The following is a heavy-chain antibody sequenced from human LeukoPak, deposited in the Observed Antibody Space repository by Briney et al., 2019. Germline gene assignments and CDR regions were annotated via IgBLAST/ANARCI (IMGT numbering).Heavy chain of an antibody. CDR2: IYPGDSDT. Sequence: GESLKISCKGAGDSFTSYWIGWVRQMPGKGLEGMGIIYPGDSDTRYSPSFQGQVTISADKSISTAYLQWSSLKASDTAMYYCASSSVVRGVIRWFEPWGQGTLVTVSS. CDR3: ASSSVVRGVIRWFEP. D-gene: IGHD3-10*01. V-gene: IGHV5-51*01. J-gene: IGHJ5*02. CDR1: GDSFTSYW.